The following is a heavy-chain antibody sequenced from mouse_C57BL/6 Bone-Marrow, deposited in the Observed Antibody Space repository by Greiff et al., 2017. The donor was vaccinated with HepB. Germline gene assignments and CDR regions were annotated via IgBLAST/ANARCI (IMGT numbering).Heavy chain of an antibody. J-gene: IGHJ2*01. CDR1: GFTFSDYY. V-gene: IGHV5-12*01. Sequence: EVQRVESGGGLVQPGGSLKLSCAASGFTFSDYYMYWVRQTPEKRLEWVAYISNGGGSTYYPDTVKGRFTISRDNAKNTLYLQMSRLKSEDTAMYYCARGGDGYFYFDYWGQGTTLTVSS. CDR3: ARGGDGYFYFDY. D-gene: IGHD2-3*01. CDR2: ISNGGGST.